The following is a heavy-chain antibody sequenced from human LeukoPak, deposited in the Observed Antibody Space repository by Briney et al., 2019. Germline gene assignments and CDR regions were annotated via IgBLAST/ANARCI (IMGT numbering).Heavy chain of an antibody. V-gene: IGHV1-2*02. CDR2: INPNSGGT. CDR1: GYTFTGYY. D-gene: IGHD6-6*01. CDR3: ARGAAARLPAFDY. J-gene: IGHJ4*02. Sequence: ASVKVSCKASGYTFTGYYMHWVRQAPGQGLEWMGWINPNSGGTNYAQKFQGRVTMTRGTSISTAYMELSRLRPDDTAVYYCARGAAARLPAFDYWGQGTLVTVSS.